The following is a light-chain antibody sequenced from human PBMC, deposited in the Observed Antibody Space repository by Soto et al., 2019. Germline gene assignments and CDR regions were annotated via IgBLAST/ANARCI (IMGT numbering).Light chain of an antibody. Sequence: QSVLPQPASVSGSPGQSITISCTGTSRDVGGDNYVAWYQQHPGKAPILMIYEVSNRPSGVSNRFSGSKSGNTASLTISGLQAEDAADYYCSSYTSSSTPFYVFGTGTKGTVL. CDR1: SRDVGGDNY. CDR2: EVS. CDR3: SSYTSSSTPFYV. V-gene: IGLV2-14*01. J-gene: IGLJ1*01.